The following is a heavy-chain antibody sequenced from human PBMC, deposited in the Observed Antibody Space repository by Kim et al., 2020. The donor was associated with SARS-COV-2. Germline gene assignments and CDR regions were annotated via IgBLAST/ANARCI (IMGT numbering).Heavy chain of an antibody. CDR3: ATLGPRDQDIVALPSSMFADSYFAYMDD. CDR2: IFPLLGTT. J-gene: IGHJ6*03. CDR1: GGTFSRDA. Sequence: SVKVSCKTSGGTFSRDAISWVRQAPGQGLEWMGGIFPLLGTTNYAQEFEDRVTITADESTTTAYMELSSLRSEDTAVYYCATLGPRDQDIVALPSSMFADSYFAYMDDWGKGTTVTVSS. V-gene: IGHV1-69*13. D-gene: IGHD2-2*01.